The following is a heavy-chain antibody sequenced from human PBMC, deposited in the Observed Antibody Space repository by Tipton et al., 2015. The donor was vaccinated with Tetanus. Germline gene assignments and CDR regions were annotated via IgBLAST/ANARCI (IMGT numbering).Heavy chain of an antibody. D-gene: IGHD1-26*01. V-gene: IGHV2-26*01. J-gene: IGHJ4*02. CDR2: IFSNDKK. CDR3: ARIIRGEPDFDY. CDR1: GFSLSNARMG. Sequence: LVKPTQTLTLTCTVSGFSLSNARMGVSWIRQPPGKALEWLAQIFSNDKKSHSTSQKSRLTISKDPSKTQVVLTMTHMDPVDTATYYCARIIRGEPDFDYWGQGTLVTVSS.